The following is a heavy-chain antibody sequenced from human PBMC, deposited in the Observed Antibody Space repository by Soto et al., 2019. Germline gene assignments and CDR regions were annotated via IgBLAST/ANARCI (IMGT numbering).Heavy chain of an antibody. CDR1: GFTFSSYD. D-gene: IGHD6-6*01. CDR3: ARANSSSYYYYYMDV. J-gene: IGHJ6*03. V-gene: IGHV3-13*01. CDR2: IGTAGDT. Sequence: PGGSLRLSCAASGFTFSSYDMHWVRQATGKGLEWVSAIGTAGDTYYPGSVKGRFTISRENAKNSLYLQMNSLRAGDTAVYYCARANSSSYYYYYMDVWGKGTTVTVSS.